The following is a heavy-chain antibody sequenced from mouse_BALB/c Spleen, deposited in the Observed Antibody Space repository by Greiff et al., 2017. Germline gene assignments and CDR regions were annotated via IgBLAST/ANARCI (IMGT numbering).Heavy chain of an antibody. J-gene: IGHJ4*01. CDR2: IYPGSGNT. D-gene: IGHD2-4*01. CDR3: ARGGILLRYYYAMDY. V-gene: IGHV1-84*02. CDR1: GYTFTDYY. Sequence: QVQLKQSGPELVKPGASVKISCKASGYTFTDYYINWVKQKPGQGLEWIGWIYPGSGNTKYNEKFKGKATLTVDTSSSTAYMQLSSLTSEDTAVYFCARGGILLRYYYAMDYWGQGTSVTVSS.